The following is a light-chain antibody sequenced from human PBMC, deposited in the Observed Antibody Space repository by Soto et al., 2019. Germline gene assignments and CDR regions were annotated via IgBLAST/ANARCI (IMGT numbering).Light chain of an antibody. J-gene: IGLJ3*02. Sequence: QSALTQPPSASGSPGQSVTISCTGTSSDVGSYNFGSWYQHHPGKAPKLMIYEVTKRPSGVPDRFSGSKSGNTASLTVSGLQAEDETDYYCSSYAGSNNLVFGGGTKVTVL. CDR1: SSDVGSYNF. V-gene: IGLV2-8*01. CDR2: EVT. CDR3: SSYAGSNNLV.